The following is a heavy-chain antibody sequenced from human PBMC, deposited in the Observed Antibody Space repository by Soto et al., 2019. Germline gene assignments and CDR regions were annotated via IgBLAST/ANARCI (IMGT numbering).Heavy chain of an antibody. V-gene: IGHV3-74*01. D-gene: IGHD2-21*02. J-gene: IGHJ5*02. Sequence: VHLVESGGGLVQPGGSLRLSCAASGFNFSNHWMHWVRQRPAEGLVWVSRITSDGKSKAYAESVKGRFAISRDNAKNTLYLQMNGLTAEDTAVYDCARESGDWPLNWFDPWGQGTLVTVSS. CDR3: ARESGDWPLNWFDP. CDR2: ITSDGKSK. CDR1: GFNFSNHW.